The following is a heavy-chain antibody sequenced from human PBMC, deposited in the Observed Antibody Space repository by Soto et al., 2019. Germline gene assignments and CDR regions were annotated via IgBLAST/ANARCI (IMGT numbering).Heavy chain of an antibody. V-gene: IGHV4-30-4*01. D-gene: IGHD6-6*01. J-gene: IGHJ6*02. CDR1: GGSISSADSF. Sequence: PSETLSLTCTVSGGSISSADSFLSWIRQPPGKGLEWIGHTHYSGTTYYNPSLKSRLTIPVDTSKNQFSLKLRSVTAADTAVYYCARDRSAARFYYYYGMDVWGQGTTVT. CDR2: THYSGTT. CDR3: ARDRSAARFYYYYGMDV.